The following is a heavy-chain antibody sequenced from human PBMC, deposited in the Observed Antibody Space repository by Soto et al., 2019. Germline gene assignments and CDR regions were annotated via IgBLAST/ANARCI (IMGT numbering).Heavy chain of an antibody. CDR3: ARGVVRSSTRAYYYYYYGMDV. Sequence: SETLPLTCAVYGGSFSGYYWSWIRQPPGKGLEWIGEINHSGSTNYNPSLKSRVTISVDTSKNQFSLKLSSVTAADTAVYYCARGVVRSSTRAYYYYYYGMDVWGQGTTVTVSS. V-gene: IGHV4-34*01. CDR1: GGSFSGYY. J-gene: IGHJ6*02. D-gene: IGHD2-2*01. CDR2: INHSGST.